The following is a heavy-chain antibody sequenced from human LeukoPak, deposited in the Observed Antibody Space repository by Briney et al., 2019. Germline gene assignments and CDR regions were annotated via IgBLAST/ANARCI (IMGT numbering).Heavy chain of an antibody. V-gene: IGHV3-21*01. CDR3: ARHPERDYDY. CDR1: GFTFSSYS. CDR2: ISSSSNYI. J-gene: IGHJ4*02. D-gene: IGHD4-11*01. Sequence: GGSLRLSCAASGFTFSSYSMNWVRQAPGKGLEWVSSISSSSNYIYYADSVKGRFTISRDNPKSSLYLQMNSLRAEDTAVYYCARHPERDYDYWGQGTLVTVSS.